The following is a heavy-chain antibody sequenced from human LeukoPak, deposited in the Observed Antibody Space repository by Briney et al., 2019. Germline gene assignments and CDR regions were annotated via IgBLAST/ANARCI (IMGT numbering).Heavy chain of an antibody. CDR2: IYYSGST. CDR3: ARIDYGDYVGAFDI. J-gene: IGHJ3*02. CDR1: GGSISSGDYY. Sequence: PSQTLSLTCTVSGGSISSGDYYWSWIRQPPGEGLEWIGYIYYSGSTYYNPSLKSRVTISVDTSKNQFSLKLSSVTAADTAVYYCARIDYGDYVGAFDIWGQGTMVTVSS. D-gene: IGHD4-17*01. V-gene: IGHV4-30-4*01.